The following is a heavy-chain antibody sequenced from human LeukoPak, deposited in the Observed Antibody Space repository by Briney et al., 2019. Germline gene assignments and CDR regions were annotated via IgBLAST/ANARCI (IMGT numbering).Heavy chain of an antibody. V-gene: IGHV3-7*01. J-gene: IGHJ6*03. CDR1: GFSFSNFW. Sequence: GGSLRLSCAASGFSFSNFWMSWVRQAPGKGLEWVANIKEDGSKRYSVDSVKGRSTISRDNAKNSLYLQMNSLGAEDTAVYYCARDGAGYGYHMDVWGKGTTVTVSS. D-gene: IGHD5-12*01. CDR3: ARDGAGYGYHMDV. CDR2: IKEDGSKR.